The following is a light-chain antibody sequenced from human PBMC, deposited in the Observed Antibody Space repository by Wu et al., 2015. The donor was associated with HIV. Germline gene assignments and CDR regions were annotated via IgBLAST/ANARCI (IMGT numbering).Light chain of an antibody. CDR2: GAS. Sequence: EIVLTQSPGTLSLSPGERATLSCRASQSVRSTYLAWYQQKPGQAPRLLIYGASSRATGIPDRFSGSGSGTDFTLTISRLEPEDFAVYYCQQYGNSPKYSFGQGTKLEIK. J-gene: IGKJ2*03. CDR1: QSVRSTY. CDR3: QQYGNSPKYS. V-gene: IGKV3-20*01.